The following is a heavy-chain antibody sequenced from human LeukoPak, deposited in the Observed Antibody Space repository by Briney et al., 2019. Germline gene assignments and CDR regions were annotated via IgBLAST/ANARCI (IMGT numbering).Heavy chain of an antibody. V-gene: IGHV1-46*01. Sequence: ASVKVSCKASGYTFTSYYMYWVRQAPGQGLEWMGIINPNRGSTSYAQKFQGRVTMTRDMSTSTVYMELSSLRSEDTAVYYRAIPGVSDYWGQGTLVTVSS. CDR2: INPNRGST. CDR1: GYTFTSYY. CDR3: AIPGVSDY. J-gene: IGHJ4*02.